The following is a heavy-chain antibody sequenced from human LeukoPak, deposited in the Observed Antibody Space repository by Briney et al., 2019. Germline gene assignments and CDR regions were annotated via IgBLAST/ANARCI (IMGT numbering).Heavy chain of an antibody. D-gene: IGHD6-19*01. Sequence: SETLFLTCTVSGGSISSSSYYWGWIRQPPGKGLEWIGSIYYSGSTYYNPSLKSRVTISVDTSKNQFSLKLSSVTAADTAVYYCARLGAPLLIAVASSIDYWGQGTLVTVSS. J-gene: IGHJ4*02. CDR2: IYYSGST. V-gene: IGHV4-39*01. CDR1: GGSISSSSYY. CDR3: ARLGAPLLIAVASSIDY.